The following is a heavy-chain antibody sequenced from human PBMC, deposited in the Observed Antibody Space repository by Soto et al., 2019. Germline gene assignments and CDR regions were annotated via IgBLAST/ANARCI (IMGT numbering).Heavy chain of an antibody. CDR1: GVTFSSYA. CDR3: AKVVSSGYYPSYFDS. V-gene: IGHV3-23*01. Sequence: GGCVRLSCSASGVTFSSYAMSWVHQAPGKGLEGVSAISCSGGSTYYADSVKGRFTIARDNSKNTLYLQMNSLRAEDTAVYYCAKVVSSGYYPSYFDSWGQGTLVTVSS. CDR2: ISCSGGST. D-gene: IGHD3-22*01. J-gene: IGHJ4*02.